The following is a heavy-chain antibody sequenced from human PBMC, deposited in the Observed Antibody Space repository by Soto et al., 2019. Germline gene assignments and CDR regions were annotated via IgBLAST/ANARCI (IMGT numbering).Heavy chain of an antibody. CDR3: ARGLALTTVTSPYYYYYMDV. CDR2: INHAGST. CDR1: GSSLSRYH. D-gene: IGHD4-17*01. Sequence: SETLSLTCGVYGSSLSRYHWTWIRQPPGKGLEWIGNINHAGSTNYNPSLKSQVAISIDTSKSQFSLRLNSVTAADTAVYYCARGLALTTVTSPYYYYYMDVWGNGTTVTVSS. J-gene: IGHJ6*03. V-gene: IGHV4-34*01.